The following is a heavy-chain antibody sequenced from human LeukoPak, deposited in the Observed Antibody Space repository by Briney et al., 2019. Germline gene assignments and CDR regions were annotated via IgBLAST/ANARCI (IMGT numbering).Heavy chain of an antibody. CDR2: IIPIFGTA. V-gene: IGHV1-69*13. CDR3: ARDEWELLGGATYFDY. Sequence: ASVKVSCKASGGTFSSYAISWVRQAPAQGLEWMGGIIPIFGTANYAQKFQGRVTITADESTSTAYMELSSLRSEDTAVYYCARDEWELLGGATYFDYWGQGTLVTVSS. D-gene: IGHD1-26*01. J-gene: IGHJ4*02. CDR1: GGTFSSYA.